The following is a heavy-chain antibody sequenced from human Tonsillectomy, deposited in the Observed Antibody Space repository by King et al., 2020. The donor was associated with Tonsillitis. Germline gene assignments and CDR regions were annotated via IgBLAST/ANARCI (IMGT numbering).Heavy chain of an antibody. Sequence: QLVQSGGGVVQPGRSLRLSCAASGFTFSSYGTHWVRQAPGKGLEWVAVISYDGSDKYYVDSVKGRFTISRDNSKNTMYLQMNSLRAEDTAVYYCARDQTSYESSGYFSDWGQGTMVTVSS. V-gene: IGHV3-30*05. CDR3: ARDQTSYESSGYFSD. J-gene: IGHJ3*01. CDR1: GFTFSSYG. D-gene: IGHD3-22*01. CDR2: ISYDGSDK.